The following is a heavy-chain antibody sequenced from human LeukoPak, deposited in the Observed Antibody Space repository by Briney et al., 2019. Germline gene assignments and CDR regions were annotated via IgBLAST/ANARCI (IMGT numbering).Heavy chain of an antibody. CDR3: AKSRAPAGTWGFGY. CDR2: INGDGTTT. CDR1: GLTFTQYW. V-gene: IGHV3-74*01. Sequence: PGGSLGLSCAASGLTFTQYWIHWVRQGPGKGLVWVSRINGDGTTTNYADSVKGRFTISRDNAKNTLYLQMNSLRAEDTAVYYCAKSRAPAGTWGFGYWGQGTPVAVSS. D-gene: IGHD6-13*01. J-gene: IGHJ4*02.